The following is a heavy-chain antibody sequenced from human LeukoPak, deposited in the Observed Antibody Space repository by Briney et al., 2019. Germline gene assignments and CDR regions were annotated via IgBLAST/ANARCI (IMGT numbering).Heavy chain of an antibody. CDR2: IYHSGST. CDR3: ARAGDYVWSFDYYYYMDV. CDR1: GGSISSSNW. V-gene: IGHV4-4*02. D-gene: IGHD3-16*01. J-gene: IGHJ6*03. Sequence: SETLSLTCAVSGGSISSSNWWSWVRQPPGKGLEWIGEIYHSGSTNYNPSLKSRVTISVDKSKTQFSLKLSSVTAADTAVYYCARAGDYVWSFDYYYYMDVWGKGTTVTVSS.